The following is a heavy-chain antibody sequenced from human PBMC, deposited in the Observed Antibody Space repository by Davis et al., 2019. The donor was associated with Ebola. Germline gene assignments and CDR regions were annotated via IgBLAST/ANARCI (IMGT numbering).Heavy chain of an antibody. Sequence: GESLKISCAASGFTFSSYAMSWVRQAPGNGLVWVSRINSDGSSTSYADSVKGRFTISRDNAKNTLYLQMNSLRAEDTAVYYCARGGRYNWNLYYFDYWGQGTLVTVSS. CDR2: INSDGSST. D-gene: IGHD1-7*01. CDR3: ARGGRYNWNLYYFDY. J-gene: IGHJ4*02. V-gene: IGHV3-74*01. CDR1: GFTFSSYA.